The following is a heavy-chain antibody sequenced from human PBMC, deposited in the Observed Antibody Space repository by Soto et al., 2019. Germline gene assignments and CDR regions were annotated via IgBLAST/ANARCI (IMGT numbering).Heavy chain of an antibody. V-gene: IGHV1-69*01. CDR3: ARDLEGYCGGDCSY. D-gene: IGHD2-21*02. Sequence: QVQLVQSGAEVKKPGSAVKVSCKASGGTFSSYAISWVRQAPGQGLEWMGGIIPIFGTANYAQKFQGRVTITADESTSTAYMELSSLRSEDTAVYYCARDLEGYCGGDCSYWGQGTLVTVSS. CDR2: IIPIFGTA. J-gene: IGHJ4*02. CDR1: GGTFSSYA.